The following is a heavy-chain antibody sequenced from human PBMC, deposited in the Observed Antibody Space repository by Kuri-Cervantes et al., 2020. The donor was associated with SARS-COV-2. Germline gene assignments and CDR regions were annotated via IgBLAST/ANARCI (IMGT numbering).Heavy chain of an antibody. CDR1: GASITSGGYA. J-gene: IGHJ1*01. Sequence: SESLSPTCDLSGASITSGGYAWAWIRQPPGNGLEWIGYIYQRRATYYNPTLKSRVIILVARSKNQFSLKLESVTAADTAVYYCGRGVDYDYSSGYSQYVQHWGQGTQVTVSS. CDR2: IYQRRAT. V-gene: IGHV4-30-2*01. D-gene: IGHD3-3*01. CDR3: GRGVDYDYSSGYSQYVQH.